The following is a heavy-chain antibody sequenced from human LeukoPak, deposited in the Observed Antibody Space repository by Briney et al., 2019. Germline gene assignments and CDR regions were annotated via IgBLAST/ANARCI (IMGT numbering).Heavy chain of an antibody. CDR3: ARVLRYCSGGNCYSGGLGYMDV. Sequence: GGSLRLSCAASGFTFSSYNMDWVRQAPGKGLEWVSSISSSSTYIQYRDSVKGRFTISRDNAKNSLFLQMNSLRAEDTAVYYCARVLRYCSGGNCYSGGLGYMDVWGKGTTVTISS. CDR1: GFTFSSYN. V-gene: IGHV3-21*04. J-gene: IGHJ6*03. CDR2: ISSSSTYI. D-gene: IGHD2-15*01.